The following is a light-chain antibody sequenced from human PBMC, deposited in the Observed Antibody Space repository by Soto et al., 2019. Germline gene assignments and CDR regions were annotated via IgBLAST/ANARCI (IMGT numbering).Light chain of an antibody. J-gene: IGLJ2*01. CDR2: DVS. CDR3: SSYTGSTTHVV. V-gene: IGLV2-14*03. Sequence: QSALTQPASVSGSPGQSITISCTGTSSDVGGYNYVSWYQQHPGKAPKLMIYDVSNRPSGVSNRFSGSRSGSTASLTISGLQAEDEAHYYCSSYTGSTTHVVFGGGTKLTVL. CDR1: SSDVGGYNY.